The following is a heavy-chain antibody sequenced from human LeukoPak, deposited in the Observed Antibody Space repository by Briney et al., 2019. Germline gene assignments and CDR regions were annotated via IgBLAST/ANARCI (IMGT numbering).Heavy chain of an antibody. CDR1: GFTFRNYW. J-gene: IGHJ4*02. CDR2: ITSEGSST. D-gene: IGHD2-15*01. Sequence: GGSLRLSCAASGFTFRNYWMHWVRQVPGKGLVWVSRITSEGSSTSYADSVKGRFTISRDNAKNTLYLQMNSLRAEDTAVYYCARGSSVVALDWGQGTLVTVSS. CDR3: ARGSSVVALD. V-gene: IGHV3-74*01.